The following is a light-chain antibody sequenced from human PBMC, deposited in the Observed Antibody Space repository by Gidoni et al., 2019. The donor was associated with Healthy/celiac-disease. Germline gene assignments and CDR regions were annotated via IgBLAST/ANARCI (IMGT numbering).Light chain of an antibody. Sequence: DIVLTPSPRTLSLSPGERATPSCRASQSVSSSYLAWYQQKPGQAPRLLIYGASSRATGIPDRFSGSGSGTDFTLTISRLEPEDFAVYYCQQYGSSLMYTFGQGTKLEIK. V-gene: IGKV3-20*01. CDR3: QQYGSSLMYT. CDR2: GAS. CDR1: QSVSSSY. J-gene: IGKJ2*01.